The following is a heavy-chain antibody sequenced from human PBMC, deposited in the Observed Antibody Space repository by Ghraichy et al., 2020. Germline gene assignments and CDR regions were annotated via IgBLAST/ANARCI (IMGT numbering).Heavy chain of an antibody. V-gene: IGHV3-23*01. J-gene: IGHJ4*02. D-gene: IGHD1-20*01. CDR3: AKDQYNWRAYGLVDY. Sequence: GGSLRLSCAASGFTFSSYAMSWVRQAPGKGLEWVSAISGSGGSTYYADSVKGRFTISRDNSKNTLYLQMNSLRAEDTAVYYCAKDQYNWRAYGLVDYWGQGTLVTVSS. CDR1: GFTFSSYA. CDR2: ISGSGGST.